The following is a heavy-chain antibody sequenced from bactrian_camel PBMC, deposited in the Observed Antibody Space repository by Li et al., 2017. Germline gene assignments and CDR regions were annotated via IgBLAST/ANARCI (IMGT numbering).Heavy chain of an antibody. CDR1: GFPFAKYY. Sequence: VQLVESGGGLVQPGGSLTLSCAASGFPFAKYYLSWFRQAPGKGLEWVSYISGSAGSTFYADSVKGRFTISRDNAKNTLYLQLNSLKTEDTAMYYCAKGRDTVGGVQTLFGNWGQGTQVTVS. D-gene: IGHD6*01. CDR2: ISGSAGST. J-gene: IGHJ6*01. CDR3: AKGRDTVGGVQTLFGN. V-gene: IGHV3-1*01.